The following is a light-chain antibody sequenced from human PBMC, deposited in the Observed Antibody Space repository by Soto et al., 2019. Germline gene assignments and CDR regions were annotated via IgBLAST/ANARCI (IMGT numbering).Light chain of an antibody. J-gene: IGLJ3*02. V-gene: IGLV3-9*01. CDR3: QVWDSSTVV. CDR2: RDT. Sequence: SYELTQPLSVSVALGQTARITCGGNKIGGKNVHWYQVNPGQAPVLVIYRDTNRPSGIPERFSGSNSGNTATLVISGAQVGDDADYFCQVWDSSTVVFGGGTKLTVL. CDR1: KIGGKN.